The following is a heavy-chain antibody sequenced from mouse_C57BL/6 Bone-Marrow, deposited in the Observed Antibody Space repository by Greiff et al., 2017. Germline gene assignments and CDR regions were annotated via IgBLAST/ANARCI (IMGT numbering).Heavy chain of an antibody. CDR3: AICYDYDGGGYYFDY. D-gene: IGHD2-4*01. CDR2: LHPSDSDT. V-gene: IGHV1-74*01. CDR1: GYTFTSYW. J-gene: IGHJ2*01. Sequence: VQLQQPGAELVKPGASVTVSCKASGYTFTSYWMHWVKQRPGQGLEWIGRLHPSDSDTNYNQKFKGKATLTVDKSSSTAYMQLSSLTSEDSAVYYCAICYDYDGGGYYFDYWGQGTTLTVSS.